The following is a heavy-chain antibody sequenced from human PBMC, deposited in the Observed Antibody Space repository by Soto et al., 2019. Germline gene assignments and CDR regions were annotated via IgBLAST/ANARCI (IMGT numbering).Heavy chain of an antibody. CDR2: IYYSGST. CDR1: GGSISSGDYY. CDR3: ASGTVPAGPIDY. D-gene: IGHD2-2*01. V-gene: IGHV4-30-4*01. J-gene: IGHJ4*02. Sequence: SETLSLTCTVSGGSISSGDYYWSWIRQPPGEGLEWIGYIYYSGSTYYNPSLKSRVTISVDTSKNQFSLKLSSVTAADTAVYYCASGTVPAGPIDYWGQGTLLTVSS.